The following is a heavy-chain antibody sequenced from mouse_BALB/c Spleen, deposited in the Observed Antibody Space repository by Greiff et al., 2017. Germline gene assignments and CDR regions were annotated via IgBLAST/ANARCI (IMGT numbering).Heavy chain of an antibody. CDR2: INPYNDGT. J-gene: IGHJ2*01. CDR1: GYTFTSYV. D-gene: IGHD2-2*01. V-gene: IGHV1-14*01. Sequence: LQESGPELVKPGASVKMSCKASGYTFTSYVMHWVKQKPGQGLEWIGYINPYNDGTKYNEKFKGKATLTSDKSSSTAYMELSSLTSEDSAVYYCARDYGYDKPYFDYWGQGTTLTVSS. CDR3: ARDYGYDKPYFDY.